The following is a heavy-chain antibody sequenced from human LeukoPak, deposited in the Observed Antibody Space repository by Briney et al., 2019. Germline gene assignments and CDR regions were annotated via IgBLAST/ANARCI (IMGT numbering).Heavy chain of an antibody. CDR3: ARAVYGGNSVGLSYYFDY. V-gene: IGHV4-4*07. CDR1: GGSISSYY. CDR2: IYTSGST. Sequence: PSETLSLSCTVSGGSISSYYWSWIRQPAGKGLEWIGRIYTSGSTNYDPSLKSRVPMSVDTSKNQFSLKLSSVTAADTAVYYCARAVYGGNSVGLSYYFDYWGQGTLVTVSS. J-gene: IGHJ4*02. D-gene: IGHD4-23*01.